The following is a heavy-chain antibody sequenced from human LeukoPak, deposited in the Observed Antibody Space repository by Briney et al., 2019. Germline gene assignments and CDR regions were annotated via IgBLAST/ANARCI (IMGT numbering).Heavy chain of an antibody. CDR2: IYTSGST. J-gene: IGHJ6*03. D-gene: IGHD6-6*01. CDR1: GGSISSYY. Sequence: SETLSLTCTVSGGSISSYYWSWIRQPAGKGLEWIGRIYTSGSTYYNPSLKSRVTISVDTSKNQFSLKLSSVTAADTAVYYCASIAARPPPRGYYYMDVWGKGTTVTVSS. CDR3: ASIAARPPPRGYYYMDV. V-gene: IGHV4-4*07.